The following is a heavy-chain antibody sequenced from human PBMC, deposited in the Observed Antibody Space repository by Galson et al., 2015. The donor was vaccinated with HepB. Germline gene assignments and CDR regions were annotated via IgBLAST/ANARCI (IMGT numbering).Heavy chain of an antibody. CDR3: ARDLEEGSSWYLFDY. J-gene: IGHJ4*02. D-gene: IGHD6-13*01. V-gene: IGHV1-2*04. CDR1: GYTFTGYY. Sequence: SVKVSCKASGYTFTGYYMHWVRQAPGQGLEWMGWINPNSGGTNYAQKFQGWVTMTRDTSISTAYMELSRLRSDDTAVYYCARDLEEGSSWYLFDYWGQGTLVTVSS. CDR2: INPNSGGT.